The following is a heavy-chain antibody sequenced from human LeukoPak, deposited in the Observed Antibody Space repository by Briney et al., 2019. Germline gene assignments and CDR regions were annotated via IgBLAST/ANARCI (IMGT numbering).Heavy chain of an antibody. CDR3: ASGPTPPYDAFDI. CDR2: ISGSDGST. J-gene: IGHJ3*02. CDR1: GFTFSSYG. Sequence: PGGSLRLSCAASGFTFSSYGMSWVRQAPGKGLEWVSGISGSDGSTYYADSVKGRFTISRDNSKNTLYLQMNSLRAEDTAVYYCASGPTPPYDAFDIWGQGTMVTVSS. V-gene: IGHV3-23*01.